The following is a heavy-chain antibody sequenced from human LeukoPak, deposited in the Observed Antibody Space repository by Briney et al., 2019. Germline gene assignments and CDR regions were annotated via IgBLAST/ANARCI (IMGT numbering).Heavy chain of an antibody. CDR3: ARGGHTAMALGNFDY. V-gene: IGHV3-21*01. CDR1: GFTFSSYS. CDR2: ISSSSSYI. J-gene: IGHJ4*02. Sequence: PGGSLRLSCAASGFTFSSYSMNWVRQAPGKGLEWVSSISSSSSYIYYADSVKGRFTISRDNAKNSLYLQMNSLRAEDTAVYYCARGGHTAMALGNFDYWGQGTLVTVSS. D-gene: IGHD5-18*01.